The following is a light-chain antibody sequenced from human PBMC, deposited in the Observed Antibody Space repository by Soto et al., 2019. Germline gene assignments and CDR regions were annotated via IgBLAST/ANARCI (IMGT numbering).Light chain of an antibody. Sequence: SSELTQPPSVSVAPGKTARITCGGNNIGSKSVHWYQQKPGQAPVLVIYYDSDRPSGIPERFSGSNSGNTATLTISRGEAGDEADYYCQVWDSSSDHVVFGGGTKLTVL. CDR1: NIGSKS. CDR2: YDS. J-gene: IGLJ2*01. V-gene: IGLV3-21*04. CDR3: QVWDSSSDHVV.